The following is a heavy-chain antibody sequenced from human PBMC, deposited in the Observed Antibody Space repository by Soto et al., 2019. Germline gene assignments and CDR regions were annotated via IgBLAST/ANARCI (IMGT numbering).Heavy chain of an antibody. Sequence: PGGSLRLSCAASGFTVSSNYMSWVRQAPGKGLEWVSVIYSGGSTYYADSVKGRFTISRDNSKNTLYLQMNSLRAEDTAVYYCASLIVATYFDYWGQGALVTVSS. D-gene: IGHD5-12*01. CDR2: IYSGGST. V-gene: IGHV3-66*01. J-gene: IGHJ4*02. CDR3: ASLIVATYFDY. CDR1: GFTVSSNY.